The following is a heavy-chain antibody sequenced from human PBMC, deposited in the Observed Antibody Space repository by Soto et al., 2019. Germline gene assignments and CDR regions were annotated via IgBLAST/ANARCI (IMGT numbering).Heavy chain of an antibody. V-gene: IGHV5-51*01. CDR2: IYPGDSDT. D-gene: IGHD3-9*01. CDR3: ARMTISNYYGMDV. Sequence: GESLKISCKGSGYSFTSYWIGWVRQMPGKGLEWMGIIYPGDSDTGYSPSFQGQVTISADKSISTAYLQWSSLKASDTAMYYCARMTISNYYGMDVWGQGTTVTVSS. J-gene: IGHJ6*02. CDR1: GYSFTSYW.